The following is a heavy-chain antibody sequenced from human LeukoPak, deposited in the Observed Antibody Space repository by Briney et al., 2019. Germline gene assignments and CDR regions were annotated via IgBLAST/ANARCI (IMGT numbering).Heavy chain of an antibody. CDR3: ATQYCSSTTCYPYWVDY. CDR1: GYTFSSYG. V-gene: IGHV1-18*01. Sequence: ASVKVSCKASGYTFSSYGISWVRQAPGQGLEWMGWISAYNGNTNYAQKLQGRVTMTTDTSTSTAYMELRSLRSGVTAVYYCATQYCSSTTCYPYWVDYWGQGTLVTVSS. D-gene: IGHD2-2*01. CDR2: ISAYNGNT. J-gene: IGHJ4*02.